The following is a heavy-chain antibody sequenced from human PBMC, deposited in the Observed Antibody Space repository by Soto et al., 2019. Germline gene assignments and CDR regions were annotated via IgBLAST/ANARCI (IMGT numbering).Heavy chain of an antibody. D-gene: IGHD3-22*01. Sequence: QAQVVQSGDEVKKPGASVKVSCKASGYIFTGYGISWVRQAPGQGLAWMGWISPYNGHTEFAQRLQGRLTLTTDTSTSTAFMELSNLGSDDTALYYCARGGSGYHTGRGFAGTMDVWGQGTTVTVSS. CDR1: GYIFTGYG. CDR2: ISPYNGHT. V-gene: IGHV1-18*04. CDR3: ARGGSGYHTGRGFAGTMDV. J-gene: IGHJ6*02.